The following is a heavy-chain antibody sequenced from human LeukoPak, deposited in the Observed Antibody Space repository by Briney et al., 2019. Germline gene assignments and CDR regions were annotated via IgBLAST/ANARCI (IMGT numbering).Heavy chain of an antibody. V-gene: IGHV3-23*01. CDR2: ISGSGGST. CDR1: GFTFSSYA. D-gene: IGHD3-10*01. CDR3: AKVSGWFGGLSPYYFNY. Sequence: GGSLRLSCAASGFTFSSYAMSWVRQAPGKGLEWVSAISGSGGSTYYADSVKGRFTISRDNSKNTLYLQMNSLRAEDTAVYYCAKVSGWFGGLSPYYFNYWGQGTLVTVSS. J-gene: IGHJ4*02.